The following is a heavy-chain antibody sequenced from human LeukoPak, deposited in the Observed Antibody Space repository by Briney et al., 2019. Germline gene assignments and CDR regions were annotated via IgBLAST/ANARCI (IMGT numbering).Heavy chain of an antibody. Sequence: SETLSLTCSVSDDSISRRGYYWSWIRQRPGMGLEWMDYIYYNGRSGNTYYNLALKSRVTMSIDTGEKHFSLRLTSVTAADTAVYYCANSLPTVSTRNYFDYWGQGTLVIVSS. J-gene: IGHJ4*02. CDR3: ANSLPTVSTRNYFDY. CDR2: IYYNGRSGNT. V-gene: IGHV4-31*03. D-gene: IGHD5/OR15-5a*01. CDR1: DDSISRRGYY.